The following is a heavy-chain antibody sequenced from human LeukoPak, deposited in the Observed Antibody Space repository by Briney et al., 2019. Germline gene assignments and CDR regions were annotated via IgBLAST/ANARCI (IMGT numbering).Heavy chain of an antibody. Sequence: GESLKISCKGSGYSFTSYWSGWVRQMPGKGLEWMGIIDPGDSDTSYRPSFQGDFTISAEKSSSTSILQWISLKASDTAMYYCARRYYGSGSYLFDYWGQGTLVTVSS. CDR2: IDPGDSDT. V-gene: IGHV5-51*01. CDR1: GYSFTSYW. CDR3: ARRYYGSGSYLFDY. J-gene: IGHJ4*02. D-gene: IGHD3-10*01.